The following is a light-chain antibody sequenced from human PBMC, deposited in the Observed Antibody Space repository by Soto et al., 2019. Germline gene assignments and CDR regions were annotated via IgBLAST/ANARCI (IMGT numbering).Light chain of an antibody. CDR2: AAS. CDR3: QQSYSTPRLFT. Sequence: DIQMTQSPSSLSASVGDRVTITCRASQSISRYLNWYQQKPGKAPKLLIYAASSLQSGVPSRFSGSGSGTDFTLTISSLQPEDSATDYCQQSYSTPRLFTCGQGTNLEI. J-gene: IGKJ2*01. CDR1: QSISRY. V-gene: IGKV1-39*01.